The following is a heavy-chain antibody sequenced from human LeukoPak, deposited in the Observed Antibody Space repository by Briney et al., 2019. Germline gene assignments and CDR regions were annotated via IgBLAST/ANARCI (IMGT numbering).Heavy chain of an antibody. J-gene: IGHJ4*02. CDR2: ISSSSSTI. D-gene: IGHD3-22*01. CDR3: ARDRGYYDSTGYYPYYFDY. CDR1: GCTFSSYS. Sequence: GGSLRLSCAASGCTFSSYSMNWVREAPGKGLEWGSYISSSSSTIYYADSVKGRFTISRDNAKNSLYLQMNSLRAEDTAVYYCARDRGYYDSTGYYPYYFDYWGQGTLVTVSS. V-gene: IGHV3-48*01.